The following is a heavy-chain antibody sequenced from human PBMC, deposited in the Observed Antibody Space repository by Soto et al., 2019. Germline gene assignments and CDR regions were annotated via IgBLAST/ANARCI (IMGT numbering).Heavy chain of an antibody. CDR1: GYTFTSYG. J-gene: IGHJ6*02. Sequence: ASVKVSCKASGYTFTSYGISWVRQAPGQGLEWMGWISAYNGNTNYAQKLQGRVTMTTDTSTSTAYMELRSLRSDDTAVYYCARDQAIYSSGWYPPDHYYYYGMDVRGQGTTVTVS. V-gene: IGHV1-18*01. CDR3: ARDQAIYSSGWYPPDHYYYYGMDV. D-gene: IGHD6-19*01. CDR2: ISAYNGNT.